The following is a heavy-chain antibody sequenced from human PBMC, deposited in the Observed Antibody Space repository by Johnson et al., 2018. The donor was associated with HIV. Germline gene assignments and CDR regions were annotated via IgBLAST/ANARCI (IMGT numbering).Heavy chain of an antibody. CDR1: GFNFDDYG. CDR2: INWNGGST. D-gene: IGHD1-26*01. Sequence: VQLVESGGGVIRPGGSLRVSCVASGFNFDDYGMSWVRQAPGKGLEWVSGINWNGGSTSYADSVEGRFTISRDNSKNTLYMQMNSLRADDTAVYYCANDRAAVWYSGSYLVDWGQGTMVTVSS. V-gene: IGHV3-20*04. CDR3: ANDRAAVWYSGSYLVD. J-gene: IGHJ3*01.